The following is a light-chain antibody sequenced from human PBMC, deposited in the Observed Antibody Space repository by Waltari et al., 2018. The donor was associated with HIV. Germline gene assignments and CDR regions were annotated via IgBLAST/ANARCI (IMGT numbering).Light chain of an antibody. Sequence: QSALTQPASVSGSPGPSITIPCTGTSSDVGGYNLVSCYQQHPRKAPQRTIYEVTKRPSGVPNRVSASKAGNTASLTISGLQAEYDAQYHCCAYAGSSTLVFGGGTNVIVL. J-gene: IGLJ3*02. CDR3: CAYAGSSTLV. CDR2: EVT. CDR1: SSDVGGYNL. V-gene: IGLV2-23*02.